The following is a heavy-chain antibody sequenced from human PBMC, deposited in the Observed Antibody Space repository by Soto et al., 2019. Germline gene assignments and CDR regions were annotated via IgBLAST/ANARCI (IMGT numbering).Heavy chain of an antibody. J-gene: IGHJ4*02. CDR3: ARVYYYDSSGYWYYFDY. Sequence: SETLSLTCTVSGGSISSSSYYWGWIRQPPGKGLEWIGSIYYSGSTYYNPSLKSRVTISVDTSKNQFSLKLSSVTAADTAVYYCARVYYYDSSGYWYYFDYWGQGTLVTV. CDR1: GGSISSSSYY. V-gene: IGHV4-39*01. D-gene: IGHD3-22*01. CDR2: IYYSGST.